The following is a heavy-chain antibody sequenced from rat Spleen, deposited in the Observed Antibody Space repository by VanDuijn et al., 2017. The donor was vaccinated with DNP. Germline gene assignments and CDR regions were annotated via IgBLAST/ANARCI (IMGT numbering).Heavy chain of an antibody. CDR2: ISIGGGDT. J-gene: IGHJ3*01. CDR3: ARIDGGFAY. V-gene: IGHV5-25*01. D-gene: IGHD4-1*01. Sequence: EVQLVESGGGLVQPGRSLRLSCVASGFTFSNYNMAWVRQAPTKGLEWVASISIGGGDTYYRDSVKGRFTITSDNAESSLYLQIDSLKSEDTATYYCARIDGGFAYWGQGTLVTVSS. CDR1: GFTFSNYN.